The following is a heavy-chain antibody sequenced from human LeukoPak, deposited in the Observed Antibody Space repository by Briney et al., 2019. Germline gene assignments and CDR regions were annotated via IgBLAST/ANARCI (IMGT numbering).Heavy chain of an antibody. CDR3: ARVTAIAVAGTLDY. CDR2: IYYSGST. CDR1: GGSMSTYY. Sequence: SETLSLTCTVSGGSMSTYYWSWIRQPPGKELQWIGYIYYSGSTNYNPSLTSRVTISADTSKHQFSLKLNSVTAADTAFYYCARVTAIAVAGTLDYWGQGTLVTVSS. J-gene: IGHJ4*02. D-gene: IGHD6-19*01. V-gene: IGHV4-59*01.